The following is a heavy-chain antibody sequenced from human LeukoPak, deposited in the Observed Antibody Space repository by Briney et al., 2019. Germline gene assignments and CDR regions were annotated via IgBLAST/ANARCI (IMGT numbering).Heavy chain of an antibody. J-gene: IGHJ4*02. CDR1: GFTFSSYG. V-gene: IGHV3-33*01. CDR2: IWYDGSNK. Sequence: GGSLRLSCAASGFTFSSYGMHWVRQAPGKGLEWVAVIWYDGSNKYYADSVKGRFTISRDNSKNTLYLQMNSLRAEDTAVYYCARDLGYCSGGSCYNRGIDYWGQGTLVTVSS. D-gene: IGHD2-15*01. CDR3: ARDLGYCSGGSCYNRGIDY.